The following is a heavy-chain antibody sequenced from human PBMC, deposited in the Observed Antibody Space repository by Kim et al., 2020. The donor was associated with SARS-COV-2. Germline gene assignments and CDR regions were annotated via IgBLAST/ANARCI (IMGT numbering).Heavy chain of an antibody. J-gene: IGHJ6*02. CDR1: GFTFSNAW. D-gene: IGHD6-13*01. CDR3: TTAVAAAGVFYYYYYGMDV. CDR2: IKSKTDGGTT. Sequence: GGSLRLSCAASGFTFSNAWMSCVRQAPGKGLEWVGRIKSKTDGGTTDYAAPVKGRFTISRNDSKNTLYLQMNSLKTEDTAVYYCTTAVAAAGVFYYYYYGMDVWGQGTTVTVSS. V-gene: IGHV3-15*01.